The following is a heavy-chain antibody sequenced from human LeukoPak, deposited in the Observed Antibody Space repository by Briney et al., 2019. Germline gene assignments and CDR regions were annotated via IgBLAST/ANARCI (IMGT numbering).Heavy chain of an antibody. D-gene: IGHD3-3*01. Sequence: ASVKVSCKASGYTFTSYGISWVRQAPGQGLEWMGWISAYNGNTNYAQKLQGRVTMTTDTSTSTAYIELRSLRSDDTAVYYCARVRRITIFGVVDAFDIWGQGTMVTVSS. CDR3: ARVRRITIFGVVDAFDI. CDR1: GYTFTSYG. CDR2: ISAYNGNT. V-gene: IGHV1-18*01. J-gene: IGHJ3*02.